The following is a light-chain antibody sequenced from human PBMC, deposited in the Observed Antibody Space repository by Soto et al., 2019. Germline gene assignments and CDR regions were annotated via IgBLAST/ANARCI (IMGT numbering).Light chain of an antibody. CDR3: QQYDSSPPNT. J-gene: IGKJ2*01. CDR1: QGVSGNF. CDR2: AAS. V-gene: IGKV3-20*01. Sequence: EIVLTQSPDTLSLSPGERATLSCRASQGVSGNFLAWYQHRPGQAPRLLIYAASSRPTGIPVRFSGSGSGTDFTLTISRLEPEDFAVYYCQQYDSSPPNTFGQGTRLEIK.